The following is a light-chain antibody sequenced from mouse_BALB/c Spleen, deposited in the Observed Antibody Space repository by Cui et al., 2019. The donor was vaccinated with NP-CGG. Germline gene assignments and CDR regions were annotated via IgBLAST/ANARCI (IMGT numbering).Light chain of an antibody. CDR1: TGAVPTTNY. CDR2: GTN. V-gene: IGLV1*01. J-gene: IGLJ1*01. Sequence: QAVLPQEPALTTSPGETVTLTCRSNTGAVPTTNYANWVQEKPDHLFTGLIGGTNNRAPGVPARFSGSLIGDKAALTITGAQTEDEAIYFCALWYSNHWVFGGGTKLTVL. CDR3: ALWYSNHWV.